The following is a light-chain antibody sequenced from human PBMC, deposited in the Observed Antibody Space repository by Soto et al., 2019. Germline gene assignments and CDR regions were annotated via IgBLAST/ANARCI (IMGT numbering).Light chain of an antibody. J-gene: IGKJ1*01. Sequence: VLTQSPATLSLSPGERATLSCRASQSVSSYLAWYQQKPGQAPRLLIYDTSNRATGVPARFSGSGSGTDFTLTISSLEPEDFATYYCQQYNSWTFGQGTKVDIK. V-gene: IGKV3-11*01. CDR2: DTS. CDR3: QQYNSWT. CDR1: QSVSSY.